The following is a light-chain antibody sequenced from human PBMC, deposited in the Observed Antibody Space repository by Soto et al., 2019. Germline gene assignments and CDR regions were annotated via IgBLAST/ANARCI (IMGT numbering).Light chain of an antibody. V-gene: IGKV3-20*01. CDR1: QSVSSAL. CDR2: RAS. J-gene: IGKJ4*01. CDR3: QQYESSPLS. Sequence: EIVLTQSPDTLSLSPGERATLSCRASQSVSSALLAWYQQKPGQAPRLLIYRASTRATGIPDRFTGSGSGTDFTLTISRLEPEDFAVYYCQQYESSPLSFGGGNKVEIK.